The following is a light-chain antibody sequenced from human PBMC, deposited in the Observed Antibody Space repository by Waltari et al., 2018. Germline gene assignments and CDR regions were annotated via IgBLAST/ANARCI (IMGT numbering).Light chain of an antibody. V-gene: IGLV2-8*01. Sequence: QSALTQPPAASGSPGQSVTISCTGTGSDVGKYDYVSWYQQHPGKAPKLMSYELSKRPSGVPVRFSGSNAGNTASLTVSGLQVEDEADYYCSSYAGSHYWVFGGGTKLTVL. J-gene: IGLJ3*02. CDR2: ELS. CDR1: GSDVGKYDY. CDR3: SSYAGSHYWV.